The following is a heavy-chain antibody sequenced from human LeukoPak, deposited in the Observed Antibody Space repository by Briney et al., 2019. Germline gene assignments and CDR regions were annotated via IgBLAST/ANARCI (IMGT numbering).Heavy chain of an antibody. D-gene: IGHD2-21*02. Sequence: SETLSLTCAVYGGSFSAYYWSWIRQPSGKGLEWIGEINNSGSTNYNPSLKSRVTISLDTSKNQFSLKLSSVTAADTAVYYCARGGYCGGDCYENDAFDIWGQGTMVTVSS. CDR1: GGSFSAYY. CDR3: ARGGYCGGDCYENDAFDI. J-gene: IGHJ3*02. CDR2: INNSGST. V-gene: IGHV4-34*01.